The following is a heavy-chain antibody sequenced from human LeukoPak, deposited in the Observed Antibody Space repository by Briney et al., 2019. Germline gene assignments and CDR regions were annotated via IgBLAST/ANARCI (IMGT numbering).Heavy chain of an antibody. Sequence: GSLRLSCATSGFTFRNYWMHWVRPVPGRGLVWVSHIESDGSTTSYADSVKGRFTISRDNAKNTLYLQMNSLRAEDTAVYYCARASSTTYYGMDVWGQGTTVTVSS. CDR3: ARASSTTYYGMDV. CDR2: IESDGSTT. J-gene: IGHJ6*02. CDR1: GFTFRNYW. V-gene: IGHV3-74*01. D-gene: IGHD1-26*01.